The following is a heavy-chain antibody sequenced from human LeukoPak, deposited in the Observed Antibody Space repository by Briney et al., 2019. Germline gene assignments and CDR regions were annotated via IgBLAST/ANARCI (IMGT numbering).Heavy chain of an antibody. CDR1: GFTFSDYF. V-gene: IGHV3-11*06. Sequence: GGSLRLSCAASGFTFSDYFMSWVRQAPGKGLEWLSYISGRGNYVDYAESLKGRITISRDNAKNLLYLQMNSLRAEDTAVYYCARSGIGATEIDYWGQGTLVTVSS. D-gene: IGHD6-13*01. CDR2: ISGRGNYV. CDR3: ARSGIGATEIDY. J-gene: IGHJ4*02.